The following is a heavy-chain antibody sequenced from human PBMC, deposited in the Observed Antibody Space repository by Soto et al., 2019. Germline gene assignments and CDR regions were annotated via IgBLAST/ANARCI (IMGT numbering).Heavy chain of an antibody. Sequence: PGESLKLSCKGFGYSFSNNWIGWVRQMPGKGLEWMGIIYPSDSYTNYSPSFQGHVTISADKSISTAYLQWSSLKASDTAMYYCARHQDTIFGVDIYYYYGMDVWGQGTTVTVSS. J-gene: IGHJ6*02. CDR2: IYPSDSYT. D-gene: IGHD3-3*01. CDR3: ARHQDTIFGVDIYYYYGMDV. V-gene: IGHV5-51*01. CDR1: GYSFSNNW.